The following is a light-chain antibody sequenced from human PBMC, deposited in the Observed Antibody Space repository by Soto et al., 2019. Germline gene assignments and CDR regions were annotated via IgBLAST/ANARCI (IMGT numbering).Light chain of an antibody. CDR2: DAS. CDR3: QKRSNWPRT. V-gene: IGKV3-11*01. Sequence: ELVLTQCPAILSLCPGERATLSCRASQSVSSYLAWYQQKPGQAPRLLIYDASNRATGIPARFSGSGSGTDLTLTISRLEPEDFAVYYCQKRSNWPRTCGQGTKVDIK. CDR1: QSVSSY. J-gene: IGKJ1*01.